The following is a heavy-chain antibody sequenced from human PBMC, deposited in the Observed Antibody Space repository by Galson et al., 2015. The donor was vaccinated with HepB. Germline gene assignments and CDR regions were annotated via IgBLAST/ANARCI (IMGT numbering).Heavy chain of an antibody. CDR2: IWYDGSNK. Sequence: SLRLSCGASGFTFSSYGMHWVRQAPGKGLEWVAVIWYDGSNKYYADSVKGRFTISRDNSKNTLYLQMNSLRAEDTAVYYCARETDTVDNYYMDVWGKGTTVTVSS. D-gene: IGHD4-11*01. CDR3: ARETDTVDNYYMDV. CDR1: GFTFSSYG. V-gene: IGHV3-33*01. J-gene: IGHJ6*03.